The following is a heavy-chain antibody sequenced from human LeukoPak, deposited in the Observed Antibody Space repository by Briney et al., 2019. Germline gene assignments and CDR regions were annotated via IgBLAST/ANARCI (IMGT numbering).Heavy chain of an antibody. V-gene: IGHV4-59*01. CDR3: ARRNDFDI. J-gene: IGHJ3*02. CDR1: GGSISGYH. CDR2: IYSSGST. Sequence: SETLSLTCTVSGGSISGYHWSWIRQPPGKGLEWIGYIYSSGSTNYNPSLKSRVTILVDTSKNQFSLKLSSVTAADMAGYYCARRNDFDIRGQGTMVTVSS.